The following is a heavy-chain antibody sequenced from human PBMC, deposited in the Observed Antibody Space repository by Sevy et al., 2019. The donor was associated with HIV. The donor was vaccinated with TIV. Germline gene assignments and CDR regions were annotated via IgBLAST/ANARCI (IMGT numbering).Heavy chain of an antibody. Sequence: SETLSLTCAVYGGSFSGYYWSWIRQPPGKGLEWIGEINHSGSTNYNPSLKSRVTISVDTSKNQFSLKLSSVTAADTAVYYCAGLPIVVVPAAIPHNWFDPWGQGTLVTVSS. J-gene: IGHJ5*02. CDR3: AGLPIVVVPAAIPHNWFDP. CDR1: GGSFSGYY. CDR2: INHSGST. D-gene: IGHD2-2*01. V-gene: IGHV4-34*01.